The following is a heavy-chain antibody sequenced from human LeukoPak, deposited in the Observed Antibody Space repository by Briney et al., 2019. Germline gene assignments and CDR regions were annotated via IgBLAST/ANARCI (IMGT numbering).Heavy chain of an antibody. J-gene: IGHJ5*02. Sequence: PGGSLRLSCAASGFTFSSYAMSWVRQPPGKGLEWVSAISGSGGSTYYADSVNGRFLFSSNTSKKTLSLQRNSLRADAAAEYYLPLGLGYGNHWGQGTLVTVSS. CDR3: PLGLGYGNH. CDR1: GFTFSSYA. CDR2: ISGSGGST. D-gene: IGHD2-15*01. V-gene: IGHV3-23*01.